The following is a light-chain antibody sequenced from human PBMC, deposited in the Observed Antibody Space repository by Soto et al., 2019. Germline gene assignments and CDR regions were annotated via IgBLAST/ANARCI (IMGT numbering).Light chain of an antibody. CDR1: SSDVGSYKL. V-gene: IGLV2-23*01. J-gene: IGLJ3*02. CDR2: EGS. Sequence: QSVLTQPASVSGSPGQSITLSCTGTSSDVGSYKLVSWYQQHPGKAPKLMIYEGSKRPSGVSNRFSGSKSGNTASLTISGLQAEDEADYYCCSYAGSSTSYWVFGGGTKLTVL. CDR3: CSYAGSSTSYWV.